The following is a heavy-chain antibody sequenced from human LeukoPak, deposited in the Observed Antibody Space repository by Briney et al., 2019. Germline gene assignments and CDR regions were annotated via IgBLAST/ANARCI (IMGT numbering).Heavy chain of an antibody. V-gene: IGHV4-59*01. CDR2: IYYSGST. Sequence: SQTLSLTCTVSGGSISSYYWSWIRQPPGKGLEWIGYIYYSGSTNYNPSLKSRVTVSVDTSKNQFSLKLSSVTAADTAVYYCASSGYYDFWSAFDIWGQGTMVTVSS. CDR1: GGSISSYY. CDR3: ASSGYYDFWSAFDI. D-gene: IGHD3-3*01. J-gene: IGHJ3*02.